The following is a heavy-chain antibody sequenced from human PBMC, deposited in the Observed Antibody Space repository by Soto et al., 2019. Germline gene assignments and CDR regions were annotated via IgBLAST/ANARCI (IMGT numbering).Heavy chain of an antibody. CDR1: GGTFSTYT. CDR2: IIPIFGTP. V-gene: IGHV1-69*06. J-gene: IGHJ5*02. D-gene: IGHD2-15*01. CDR3: ARGLECRGYCLDKPTWFAP. Sequence: ASVKVSCKASGGTFSTYTFSWVRQAPGQGLEWMGRIIPIFGTPDYAQKFQGRVTITADKSTSTVYMELSSLRSDDTAVYFCARGLECRGYCLDKPTWFAPLGQGTLVTV.